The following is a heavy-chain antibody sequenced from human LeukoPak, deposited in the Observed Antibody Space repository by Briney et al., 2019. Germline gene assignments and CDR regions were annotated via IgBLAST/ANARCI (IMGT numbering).Heavy chain of an antibody. V-gene: IGHV4-39*07. J-gene: IGHJ4*02. CDR1: GGSINSSSYY. CDR3: ARAVLTQTPYFDH. D-gene: IGHD2-15*01. CDR2: IYFSGSR. Sequence: PSETLSLTCTVSGGSINSSSYYWGWIRQPPGKGLEWIGSIYFSGSRNYNPSLKSRVTISVDTSKNQFSLKLTSVTAADTAVYYCARAVLTQTPYFDHWGQGTLVTVSS.